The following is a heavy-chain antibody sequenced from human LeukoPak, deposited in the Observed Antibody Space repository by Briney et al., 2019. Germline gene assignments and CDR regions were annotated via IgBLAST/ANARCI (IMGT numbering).Heavy chain of an antibody. V-gene: IGHV3-33*01. Sequence: GRSLRLSCAASGFTFSSYGRHWVCQAPGKGLEWVAVIWYDGSNKYYADSVKGRFTISRDNSKNTLYMQMNSLRAEDTAVYYCASSYDSAINGLAENVMSLNYWGQGTLVTVSS. J-gene: IGHJ4*02. CDR3: ASSYDSAINGLAENVMSLNY. CDR2: IWYDGSNK. CDR1: GFTFSSYG. D-gene: IGHD3-22*01.